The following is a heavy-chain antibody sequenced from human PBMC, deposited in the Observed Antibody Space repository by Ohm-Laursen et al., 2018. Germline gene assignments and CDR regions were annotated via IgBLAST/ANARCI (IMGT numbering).Heavy chain of an antibody. V-gene: IGHV1-8*01. J-gene: IGHJ6*02. CDR1: GYTFTSYD. D-gene: IGHD6-19*01. CDR2: MNPNSGNT. CDR3: ARHRSGWPQSPYYYGMDV. Sequence: GASVKVSCKASGYTFTSYDINWVRQATGQGLEWMGWMNPNSGNTGYAQKFQGRATMARDTSISTAYMELSSLRSEDTAVYYCARHRSGWPQSPYYYGMDVWGQGTTVTVSS.